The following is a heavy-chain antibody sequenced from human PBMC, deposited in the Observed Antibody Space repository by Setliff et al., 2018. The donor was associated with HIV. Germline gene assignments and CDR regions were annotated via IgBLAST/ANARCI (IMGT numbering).Heavy chain of an antibody. CDR1: GYFISSGYY. Sequence: PSETLSLTCTVSGYFISSGYYWGWIRQPRGKGLEWIGNIYHSGSTYYNPSLKSRVTISVDTSKNQFSLKLSSVTAADTAVYYCARLLNYYGNWFDPWGQGTLVTVSS. D-gene: IGHD3-10*01. J-gene: IGHJ5*02. CDR2: IYHSGST. V-gene: IGHV4-38-2*02. CDR3: ARLLNYYGNWFDP.